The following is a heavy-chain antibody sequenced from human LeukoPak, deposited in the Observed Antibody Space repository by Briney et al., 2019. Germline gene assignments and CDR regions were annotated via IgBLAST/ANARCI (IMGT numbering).Heavy chain of an antibody. V-gene: IGHV1-18*01. J-gene: IGHJ6*03. CDR2: ISAYNGNT. Sequence: GASVKVSCKASGYTFTSYGISWVRPAPGQGLEWMGWISAYNGNTNYAQKLQGRVTMTTDTSTSTAYMELRSLRSDDTAVYYCARAYYYDSSGYYPTHYYYYYMDVWGKGTTVTVSS. D-gene: IGHD3-22*01. CDR3: ARAYYYDSSGYYPTHYYYYYMDV. CDR1: GYTFTSYG.